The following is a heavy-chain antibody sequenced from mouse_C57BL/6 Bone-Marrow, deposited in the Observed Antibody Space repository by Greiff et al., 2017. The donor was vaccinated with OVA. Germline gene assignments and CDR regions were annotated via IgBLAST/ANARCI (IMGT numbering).Heavy chain of an antibody. CDR2: ISYDGSN. D-gene: IGHD2-2*01. CDR1: GYSITSGYY. V-gene: IGHV3-6*01. J-gene: IGHJ4*01. CDR3: ASGGYYDAMDY. Sequence: EVQLQQSGPGLVKPSQSLSLTCSVTGYSITSGYYWNWIRQFPGNKLEWMGYISYDGSNNYNPSLKNRISITRDTSKNQFFLKLNSVTTEDTATYYCASGGYYDAMDYWGQGTSVTVSS.